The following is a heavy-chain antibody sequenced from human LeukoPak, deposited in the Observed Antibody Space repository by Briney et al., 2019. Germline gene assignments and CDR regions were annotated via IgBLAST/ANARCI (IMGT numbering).Heavy chain of an antibody. Sequence: GSLRLSCAASGFTFSSYAMSWVRQPPGQGLEWIGEVYQTGSTNYNPSLTSRVTISVDKSRNQFSLDLTSVTAADTAVYYCARTVLISSGYYLDYWGQGTLVTVSS. CDR2: VYQTGST. CDR3: ARTVLISSGYYLDY. J-gene: IGHJ4*02. D-gene: IGHD3-22*01. V-gene: IGHV4-4*02. CDR1: GFTFSSYAM.